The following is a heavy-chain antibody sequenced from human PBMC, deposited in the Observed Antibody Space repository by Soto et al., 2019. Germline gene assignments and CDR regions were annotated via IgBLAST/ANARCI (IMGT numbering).Heavy chain of an antibody. CDR2: IESKTDGGTT. CDR3: TTDKEGVYYDVSTGYYRAWYCEP. J-gene: IGHJ2*01. CDR1: GFTFSNAW. Sequence: EVQLVESGGGLVKPGGSLRLSCAASGFTFSNAWMSWVRQAPGKGLEWVCRIESKTDGGTTDYAAPVEGRFTISRDDKNNTLYLQMHCLKTEDNAVYYCTTDKEGVYYDVSTGYYRAWYCEPWVSGTLGT. V-gene: IGHV3-15*04. D-gene: IGHD3-9*01.